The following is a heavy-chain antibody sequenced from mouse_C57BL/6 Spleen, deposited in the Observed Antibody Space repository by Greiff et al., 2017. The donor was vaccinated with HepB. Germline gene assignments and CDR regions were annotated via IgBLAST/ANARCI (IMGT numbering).Heavy chain of an antibody. J-gene: IGHJ3*01. CDR3: ARGVYFAY. D-gene: IGHD2-1*01. CDR1: GFTFSSYA. V-gene: IGHV5-4*03. Sequence: EVKVVESGGGLVKPGGSLKLSCAASGFTFSSYAMSWVRQTPEKRLEWVATISDGGSYTYYPDNVKGRFTISRDNAKNNLYLQMSHLKSEDTAMYYCARGVYFAYWGQGTLVTVSA. CDR2: ISDGGSYT.